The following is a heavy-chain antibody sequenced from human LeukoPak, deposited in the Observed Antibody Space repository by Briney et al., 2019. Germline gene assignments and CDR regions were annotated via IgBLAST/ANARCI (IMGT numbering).Heavy chain of an antibody. J-gene: IGHJ4*02. D-gene: IGHD4-17*01. CDR3: ARADPGDFDY. CDR1: GFTFSSYG. V-gene: IGHV3-74*01. Sequence: GGSLRLSCAVSGFTFSSYGMHWVRQAPGKGLVWVSRINTDGSSTSYADSVKGRFTISRDNAKNTLYLQMNSLRAEDTAVYYCARADPGDFDYWGQGTLVTVSS. CDR2: INTDGSST.